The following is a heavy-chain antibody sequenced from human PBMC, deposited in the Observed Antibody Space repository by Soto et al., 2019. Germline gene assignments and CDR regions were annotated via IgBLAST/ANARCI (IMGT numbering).Heavy chain of an antibody. CDR3: ARGPSLEWLLYGSVYYYYGMDV. D-gene: IGHD3-3*01. J-gene: IGHJ6*02. V-gene: IGHV1-46*01. Sequence: ASVKVSCKASGYTFSYYMHWVRQAPGQGLEWMGIINPSGGSTSYAQKFQGRVTMTRDTSTSTVYMELSSLRSEDTAVYYCARGPSLEWLLYGSVYYYYGMDVWGQGTTVTVSS. CDR2: INPSGGST. CDR1: GYTFSYY.